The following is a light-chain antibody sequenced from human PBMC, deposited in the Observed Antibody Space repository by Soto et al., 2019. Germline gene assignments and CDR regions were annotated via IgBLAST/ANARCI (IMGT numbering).Light chain of an antibody. CDR1: EGVTNY. CDR3: QQYGGSPRT. J-gene: IGKJ1*01. V-gene: IGKV3-20*01. CDR2: GAS. Sequence: VLTQSPATLSLSPGERGTISCRASEGVTNYVACYQQKPGQTPSLLTYGASISASGLPDRFSGGGSGTDHTLTISRLEPEDFAVYYCQQYGGSPRTFGQGTKVDIK.